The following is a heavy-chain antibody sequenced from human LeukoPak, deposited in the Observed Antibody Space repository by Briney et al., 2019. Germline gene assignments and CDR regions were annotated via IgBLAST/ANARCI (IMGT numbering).Heavy chain of an antibody. D-gene: IGHD3-9*01. CDR1: GFTFSSYA. J-gene: IGHJ4*02. V-gene: IGHV3-23*01. Sequence: PGGSLRLSCAASGFTFSSYAMSWVRQAPGKGLEWVSAISGSGGSTYYADSVKGGFTISRDNSKNTLYLQMNILRAEDTAAYYCAKDPYYDILTGYLRNPYFDYWGQGTLVTVSS. CDR3: AKDPYYDILTGYLRNPYFDY. CDR2: ISGSGGST.